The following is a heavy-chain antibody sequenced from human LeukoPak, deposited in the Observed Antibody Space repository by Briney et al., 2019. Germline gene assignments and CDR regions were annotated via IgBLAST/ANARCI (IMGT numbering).Heavy chain of an antibody. CDR3: AKRFYYMDV. J-gene: IGHJ6*03. CDR1: GFTFSNYA. Sequence: PGGSLRLSCAASGFTFSNYAMSWVRQAPGKGLEWVSAISASGGSTYYADSVKGRFTICRDNPKNTVYLQMNSLRAEDTAVYYCAKRFYYMDVWGKGTTVTVSS. V-gene: IGHV3-23*01. CDR2: ISASGGST.